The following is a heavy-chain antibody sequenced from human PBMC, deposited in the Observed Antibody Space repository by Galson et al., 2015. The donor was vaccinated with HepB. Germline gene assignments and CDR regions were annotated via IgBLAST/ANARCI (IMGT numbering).Heavy chain of an antibody. CDR1: GFTFSSYA. V-gene: IGHV3-23*01. CDR3: ANGDYASGSLNYYSYYLDV. J-gene: IGHJ6*03. Sequence: SLRLSCAASGFTFSSYALSWVRQAPGKGLEWVSAISGSGDSIYYADSVKGRFTISRDNSKNTLYLQMNSLRAADTAVYYCANGDYASGSLNYYSYYLDVWGKGTTVTVSS. CDR2: ISGSGDSI. D-gene: IGHD3-10*01.